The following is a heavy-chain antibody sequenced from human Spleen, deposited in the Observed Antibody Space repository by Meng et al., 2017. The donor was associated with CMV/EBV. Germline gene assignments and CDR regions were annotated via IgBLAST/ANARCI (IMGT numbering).Heavy chain of an antibody. D-gene: IGHD2-15*01. Sequence: SETLSLTCTVSGFSISSGYYWAWIRQSPGKGLEWIGSFYHSGITYRNPSLKSRVTLSVDTSKNEFSLRLTSVTAADTAVYYCARGKLTYYYYGMDVWGQGTTVTVSS. V-gene: IGHV4-38-2*02. J-gene: IGHJ6*02. CDR1: GFSISSGYY. CDR2: FYHSGIT. CDR3: ARGKLTYYYYGMDV.